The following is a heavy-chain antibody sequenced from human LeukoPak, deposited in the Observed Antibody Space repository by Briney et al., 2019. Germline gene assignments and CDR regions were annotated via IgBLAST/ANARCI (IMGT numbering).Heavy chain of an antibody. Sequence: PSETLSLTCTVSGGSISSGGYYWSWIRQHPGKGLEWIGYIYYSGSTYYNPSLKSRVTISVDTSKNQFSLKLSSVTAADTAVYYCARDITMWSNYDPHVNYYYYYGMDVWGQGTTVTVSS. CDR3: ARDITMWSNYDPHVNYYYYYGMDV. V-gene: IGHV4-31*03. D-gene: IGHD3-3*01. CDR2: IYYSGST. CDR1: GGSISSGGYY. J-gene: IGHJ6*02.